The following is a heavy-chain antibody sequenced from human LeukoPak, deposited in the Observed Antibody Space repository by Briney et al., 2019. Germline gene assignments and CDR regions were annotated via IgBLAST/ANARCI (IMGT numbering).Heavy chain of an antibody. D-gene: IGHD6-6*01. CDR3: ARANSIAARYDAFDI. J-gene: IGHJ3*02. V-gene: IGHV3-48*03. CDR1: GFIFRSYE. Sequence: GGSLRLSCAASGFIFRSYEMNWVRQAPGKGLEWVSYISSSGSTIYSADSVKGRFTISRDNAKNSLYLQMNSLRAEDTAVYYCARANSIAARYDAFDIWGQGTMVTVSS. CDR2: ISSSGSTI.